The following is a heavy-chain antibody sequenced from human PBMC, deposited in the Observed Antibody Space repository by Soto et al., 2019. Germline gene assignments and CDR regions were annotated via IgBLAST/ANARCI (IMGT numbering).Heavy chain of an antibody. CDR3: ARGNWKGDY. CDR2: IYHTGST. Sequence: QVQLQASGPGLVKPSETLSLTCTVSGGSVSDDNYYWSWIRQPPGKRLEWIGYIYHTGSTNFNPPLQSRATMSVDTSKTQFSLTLNSVTAADPAVYYCARGNWKGDYWGQGTLLTVSS. CDR1: GGSVSDDNYY. D-gene: IGHD1-20*01. V-gene: IGHV4-61*01. J-gene: IGHJ4*02.